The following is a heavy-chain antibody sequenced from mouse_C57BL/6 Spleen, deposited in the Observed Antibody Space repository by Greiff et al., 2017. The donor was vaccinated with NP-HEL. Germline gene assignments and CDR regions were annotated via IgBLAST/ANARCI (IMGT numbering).Heavy chain of an antibody. Sequence: QVQLQQPGAELVKPGASVKLSCKASGYTFTSYWMQWVKQRPGQGLEWIGEIDPSDSYTNYNQKFKGKATLTVDTSSSTAYMQLSSLTSEDSAVYYCARSYYYGSSLWYFGVGGTETTVTVSS. V-gene: IGHV1-50*01. D-gene: IGHD1-1*01. J-gene: IGHJ1*03. CDR3: ARSYYYGSSLWYFGV. CDR1: GYTFTSYW. CDR2: IDPSDSYT.